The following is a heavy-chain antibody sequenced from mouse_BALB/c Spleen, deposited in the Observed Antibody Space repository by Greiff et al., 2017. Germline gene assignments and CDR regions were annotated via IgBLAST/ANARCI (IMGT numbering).Heavy chain of an antibody. V-gene: IGHV1S41*01. Sequence: DLVKPGASVKLSCKASGYTFTSYWINWIKQRPGQGLEWIGRIAPGSGSTYYNEMFKGKATLTVDTSSSTAYIQLSSLSSEDSAVYFGASCYSRRSAMDYWGQGTSVTVSS. CDR3: ASCYSRRSAMDY. D-gene: IGHD1-1*01. CDR2: IAPGSGST. CDR1: GYTFTSYW. J-gene: IGHJ4*01.